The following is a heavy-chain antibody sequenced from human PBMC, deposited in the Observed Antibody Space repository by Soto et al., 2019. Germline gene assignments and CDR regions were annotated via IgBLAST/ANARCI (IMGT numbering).Heavy chain of an antibody. Sequence: GGSLRLSCAASGFTFSSCRINWVRQAPGKGLEWVSSISSSSSYIYYADSVKGRFTISRDNAKNSLYLQMNSLRAEDTAVYYCARGPRGGYCDYWGQGTLVTVSS. CDR3: ARGPRGGYCDY. CDR1: GFTFSSCR. D-gene: IGHD3-10*01. V-gene: IGHV3-21*01. CDR2: ISSSSSYI. J-gene: IGHJ4*02.